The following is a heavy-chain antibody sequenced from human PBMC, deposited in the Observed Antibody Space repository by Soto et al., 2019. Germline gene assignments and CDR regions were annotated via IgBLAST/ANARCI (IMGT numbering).Heavy chain of an antibody. Sequence: GGSLRLSRAASGFTFSSYWMSWVRQAPGKGLEWVANIKQDGSEKYYVDSVKGRFTISRDNAKNSLYLQMNSLRAEDTAVYYCARDRGGWYRADYFDYWGQGTLVTVSS. J-gene: IGHJ4*02. CDR2: IKQDGSEK. V-gene: IGHV3-7*01. CDR1: GFTFSSYW. D-gene: IGHD6-19*01. CDR3: ARDRGGWYRADYFDY.